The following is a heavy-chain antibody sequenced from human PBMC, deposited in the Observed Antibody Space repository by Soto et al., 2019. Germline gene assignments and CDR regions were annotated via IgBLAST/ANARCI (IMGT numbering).Heavy chain of an antibody. J-gene: IGHJ6*03. V-gene: IGHV4-39*01. CDR3: ARISVATRYMDV. D-gene: IGHD5-12*01. Sequence: PSETLSLTCTVSGGSISSSSYYWGWIRQPPGKGLEWIGSFYYSGSTYYNPSLKSRVTISGDTSKKQFSLRLSSVTAADTAVYYCARISVATRYMDVWGKGTTVTVSS. CDR2: FYYSGST. CDR1: GGSISSSSYY.